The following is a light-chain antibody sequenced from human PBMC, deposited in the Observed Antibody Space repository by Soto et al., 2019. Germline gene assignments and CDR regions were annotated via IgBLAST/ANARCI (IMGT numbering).Light chain of an antibody. Sequence: QSVLTQPASVSGSPGQSITISCTGTSSDVGGYNYVSWYQQHPGKAPKLMIYDVSNRPSGVSNRFSGSKSGNTASLTISGLQAADEADYYCSSYPSSSTPVGFGTGTXVTVL. CDR2: DVS. J-gene: IGLJ1*01. V-gene: IGLV2-14*01. CDR3: SSYPSSSTPVG. CDR1: SSDVGGYNY.